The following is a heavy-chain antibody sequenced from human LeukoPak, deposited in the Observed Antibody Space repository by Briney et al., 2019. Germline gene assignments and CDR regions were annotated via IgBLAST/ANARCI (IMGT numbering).Heavy chain of an antibody. V-gene: IGHV3-48*02. CDR2: ISSSSSTI. Sequence: GGSLRLSCAASGLTFSSYSMNWVRQAPGKGLEWVSYISSSSSTIYYADSVKGRFTISRDNAKNSLYLQMNSLRDEDTAVYYCARDEGYSGYVDAFDIWGQGTMVTVSS. CDR1: GLTFSSYS. D-gene: IGHD5-12*01. J-gene: IGHJ3*02. CDR3: ARDEGYSGYVDAFDI.